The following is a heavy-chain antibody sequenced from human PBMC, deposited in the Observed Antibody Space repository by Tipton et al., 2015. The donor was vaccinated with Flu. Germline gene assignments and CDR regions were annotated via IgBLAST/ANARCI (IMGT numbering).Heavy chain of an antibody. V-gene: IGHV5-51*01. CDR2: IYPRYSET. D-gene: IGHD4-23*01. J-gene: IGHJ3*02. CDR3: ARRVYDYGGNAGGFDI. CDR1: GYNFNSYW. Sequence: QLVQSGAEMKKPGESLKISCQGSGYNFNSYWIAWVRQMPGKGLEWMGIIYPRYSETKYNPAFQGQVTISGDRSISSAYLQWTSLKASDTAMYYCARRVYDYGGNAGGFDIWGPGTMFTVSS.